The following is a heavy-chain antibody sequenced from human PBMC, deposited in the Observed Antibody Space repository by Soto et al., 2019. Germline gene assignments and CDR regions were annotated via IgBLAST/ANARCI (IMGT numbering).Heavy chain of an antibody. V-gene: IGHV4-61*01. CDR1: GGSVNSDYYY. Sequence: SETLSLTCTVSGGSVNSDYYYWSWIRQPPGKGLEWIGYIYHSGRTSYNPSLKSRVTISVDMSRNQFSLSLSSVTAADTAVFYCAREYSASPEAFDFWGQRALVTVSS. CDR3: AREYSASPEAFDF. D-gene: IGHD5-12*01. CDR2: IYHSGRT. J-gene: IGHJ4*02.